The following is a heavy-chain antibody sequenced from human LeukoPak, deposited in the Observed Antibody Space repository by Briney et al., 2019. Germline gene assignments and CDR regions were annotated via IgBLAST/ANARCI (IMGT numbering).Heavy chain of an antibody. V-gene: IGHV3-21*01. CDR1: GFTFRSYN. Sequence: GGSLRLSCAASGFTFRSYNMNWVRQAPGKRPQWVSTISSSSSYIYYADSVKGRITISRDNAKNSLYLQMNSRRAEDTALYYCARGASRADYWGQGTLVTVSS. CDR3: ARGASRADY. J-gene: IGHJ4*02. CDR2: ISSSSSYI.